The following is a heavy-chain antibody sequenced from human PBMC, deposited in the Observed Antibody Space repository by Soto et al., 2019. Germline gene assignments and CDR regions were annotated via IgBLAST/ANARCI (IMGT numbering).Heavy chain of an antibody. CDR2: ISGSGNNT. V-gene: IGHV3-23*01. Sequence: GGSLRLSCVGFRFSFKSYAMTWVRQAPGKGLEWVSAISGSGNNTYYADSVKGRFSISRDNSQSTLYLQMNSLRAEDTAVYYCTKENTVPRVWGQGTMVTVSS. CDR1: RFSFKSYA. J-gene: IGHJ3*01. CDR3: TKENTVPRV. D-gene: IGHD3-10*02.